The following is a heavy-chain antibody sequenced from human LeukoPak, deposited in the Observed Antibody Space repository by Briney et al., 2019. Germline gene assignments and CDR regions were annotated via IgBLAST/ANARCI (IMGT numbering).Heavy chain of an antibody. CDR1: GFTFDDYA. J-gene: IGHJ4*02. CDR3: AKARDSSSWSHLDY. V-gene: IGHV3-9*01. CDR2: ISWNSGRI. Sequence: TGGSLRLSCAASGFTFDDYAMHWVRQAPGKGLEWVSGISWNSGRIGYADSVKGRFTISRDNAKNSLYLQMNSLRAEDTALYYCAKARDSSSWSHLDYWGQGTLVTVSS. D-gene: IGHD6-13*01.